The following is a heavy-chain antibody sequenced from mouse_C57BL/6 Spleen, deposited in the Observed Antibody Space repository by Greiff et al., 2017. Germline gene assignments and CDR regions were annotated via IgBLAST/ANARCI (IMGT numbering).Heavy chain of an antibody. Sequence: VQRVESGAELAKPGASVKLSCKASGYTFTSYWMHWVKQRPGQGLEWIGYINPSSGYTKYNQKFKDKATLTADKSSRTAYMQLSSLTYEDSAVYYCARYYYGTPYYFDYWGQGTTLTVSS. CDR2: INPSSGYT. CDR1: GYTFTSYW. V-gene: IGHV1-7*01. J-gene: IGHJ2*01. CDR3: ARYYYGTPYYFDY. D-gene: IGHD1-1*01.